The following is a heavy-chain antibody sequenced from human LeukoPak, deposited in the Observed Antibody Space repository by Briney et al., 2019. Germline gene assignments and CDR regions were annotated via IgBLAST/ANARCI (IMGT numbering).Heavy chain of an antibody. CDR2: FDPEDGET. V-gene: IGHV1-24*01. CDR3: ARVVGSVAATYYFDY. CDR1: GYTLTELS. Sequence: ASVKVSCKVSGYTLTELSMHWVRQAPGKGLEWMGGFDPEDGETIYAQKFQGRVTMTEDTSTDTAYMELSGLRSEDTAVYYCARVVGSVAATYYFDYWGQGTLVTVSS. J-gene: IGHJ4*02. D-gene: IGHD6-6*01.